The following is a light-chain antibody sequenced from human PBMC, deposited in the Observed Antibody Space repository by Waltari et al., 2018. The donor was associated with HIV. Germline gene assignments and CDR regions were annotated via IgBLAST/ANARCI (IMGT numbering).Light chain of an antibody. CDR3: QQSFRRVT. CDR2: ASS. Sequence: DIQMTKSPSSLSASLGDTVIITCRASKSISTYVNWYQQKPGRAPKLLIYASSTLQSGVPSRFTGAVSETDFTLTINGLQAEDFATYYCQQSFRRVTFGPGTKVYV. J-gene: IGKJ3*01. V-gene: IGKV1-39*01. CDR1: KSISTY.